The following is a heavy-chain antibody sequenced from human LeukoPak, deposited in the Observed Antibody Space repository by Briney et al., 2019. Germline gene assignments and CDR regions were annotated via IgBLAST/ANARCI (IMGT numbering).Heavy chain of an antibody. J-gene: IGHJ4*02. CDR2: IDPNSGDT. CDR3: ARDKNGSSGWYSFFDY. D-gene: IGHD6-19*01. Sequence: RGASVRVSCKASGYTFTGYYMYWVRQAPGQGLEWMGWIDPNSGDTNYAQKFQGRVTITRDTSISTAYMELSRLRSDDTAVYYCARDKNGSSGWYSFFDYWGQGTLITVSS. CDR1: GYTFTGYY. V-gene: IGHV1-2*02.